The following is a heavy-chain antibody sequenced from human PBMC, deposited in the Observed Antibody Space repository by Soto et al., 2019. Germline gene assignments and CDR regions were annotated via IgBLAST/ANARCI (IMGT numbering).Heavy chain of an antibody. CDR1: GGSISSGGYS. Sequence: SETLSLTCAVSGGSISSGGYSWSWIRQPPGKGLEWIGYIYHSGSTYYNPSLKSRVTISVDRSKNQFSLKLSSVTAADTAVYYCARGDSDLAVSEAAYWGQGTLVTSPQ. CDR2: IYHSGST. V-gene: IGHV4-30-2*01. J-gene: IGHJ1*01. D-gene: IGHD2-15*01. CDR3: ARGDSDLAVSEAAY.